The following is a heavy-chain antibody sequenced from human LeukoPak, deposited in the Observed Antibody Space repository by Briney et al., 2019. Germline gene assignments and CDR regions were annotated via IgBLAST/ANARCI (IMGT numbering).Heavy chain of an antibody. CDR1: GFTFSNYA. J-gene: IGHJ4*02. V-gene: IGHV3-23*01. Sequence: QPGGSLRLSCVASGFTFSNYAMGWVRQAPGKGLEWVSGIGGDGIFYTDSVRGRFTISRDNSKNTLSLQMNSPRADDTAVYYCVKELAAAGNPAFDSWGQGIVVTVSS. D-gene: IGHD6-13*01. CDR3: VKELAAAGNPAFDS. CDR2: IGGDGI.